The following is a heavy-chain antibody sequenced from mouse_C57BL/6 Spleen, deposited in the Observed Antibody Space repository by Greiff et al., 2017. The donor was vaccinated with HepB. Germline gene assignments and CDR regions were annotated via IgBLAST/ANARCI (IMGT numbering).Heavy chain of an antibody. Sequence: EVKLVESGGGLVKPGGSLKLSCAASGFTFSDYGMHWVRQAPEKGLEWVAYISSGSSTIYYADTVKGRFTISRDNAKNTLFLQMTSLRSEDTAMYYCAREEGTSNYGGSWFAYWGQGTLVTVSA. V-gene: IGHV5-17*01. D-gene: IGHD2-5*01. CDR2: ISSGSSTI. J-gene: IGHJ3*01. CDR3: AREEGTSNYGGSWFAY. CDR1: GFTFSDYG.